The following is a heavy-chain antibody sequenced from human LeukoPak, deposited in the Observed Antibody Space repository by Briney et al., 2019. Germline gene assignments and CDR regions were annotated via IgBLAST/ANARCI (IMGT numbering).Heavy chain of an antibody. Sequence: SVKDSSKASGGTSSSYAISWGRHALGQRLEWRGGIITIFGTANYAQKFQGRVTITADEATSTAYMELRSLRSEDTAVYYCARDCSSTSCFNWFDPWGQGTLVTVSS. V-gene: IGHV1-69*01. CDR2: IITIFGTA. CDR1: GGTSSSYA. D-gene: IGHD2-2*01. J-gene: IGHJ5*02. CDR3: ARDCSSTSCFNWFDP.